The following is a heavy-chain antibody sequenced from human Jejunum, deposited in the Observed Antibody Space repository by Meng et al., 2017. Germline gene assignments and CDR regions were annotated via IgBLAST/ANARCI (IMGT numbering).Heavy chain of an antibody. V-gene: IGHV2-70*04. J-gene: IGHJ4*02. CDR1: GFSLSTSGMR. CDR3: ARLRGYNGYEFEY. Sequence: SGPTLVKPTQTLTLTCTFSGFSLSTSGMRVSWIRQPPGKALEWLARIDWDDDKFYSRSLKTRLTIPKDTSENQVVLAMTNMDPVDTPTYFYARLRGYNGYEFEYWGQGTLVTVSS. D-gene: IGHD5-12*01. CDR2: IDWDDDK.